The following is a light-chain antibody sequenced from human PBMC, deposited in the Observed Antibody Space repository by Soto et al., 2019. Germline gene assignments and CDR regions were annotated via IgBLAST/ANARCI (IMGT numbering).Light chain of an antibody. Sequence: EIVLTQSPGTLSLSPGERATLSCRASQSVSSNYLAWYQRKPGQAPRLLIYGASSRATGIPDRFSGSGSGTEITLTISRLEPEDFAVYYCQQYASSPPNFGQGTRLEIK. V-gene: IGKV3-20*01. CDR1: QSVSSNY. CDR2: GAS. J-gene: IGKJ5*01. CDR3: QQYASSPPN.